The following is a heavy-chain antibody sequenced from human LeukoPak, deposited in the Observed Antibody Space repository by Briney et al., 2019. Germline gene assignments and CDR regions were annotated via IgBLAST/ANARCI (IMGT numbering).Heavy chain of an antibody. J-gene: IGHJ4*02. CDR2: IYYSGST. CDR3: ARGNVDTAMGRDY. CDR1: GGSISSYY. Sequence: SETLSLTCTVSGGSISSYYWSWIRQPPGKGLKWIGYIYYSGSTNYNPSLKSRVTISVDTSKNQFSLKLSSVTAADTAVYYCARGNVDTAMGRDYWGQGTLVTVSS. D-gene: IGHD5-18*01. V-gene: IGHV4-59*01.